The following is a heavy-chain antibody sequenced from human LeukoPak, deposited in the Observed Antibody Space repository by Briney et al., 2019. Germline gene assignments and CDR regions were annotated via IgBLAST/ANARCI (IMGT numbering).Heavy chain of an antibody. CDR2: ISAYNGHT. Sequence: ASVRVSCKASGYIFTSYGISWVRQAPGQGLEWMGWISAYNGHTRYVQKLQDRVTMTTDTSTSTAYMDLRSLRSDDTAVYYCARDLTHRRNYDNSGYQIVPAFWGQGTLVTVSS. V-gene: IGHV1-18*01. J-gene: IGHJ4*02. CDR3: ARDLTHRRNYDNSGYQIVPAF. D-gene: IGHD3-22*01. CDR1: GYIFTSYG.